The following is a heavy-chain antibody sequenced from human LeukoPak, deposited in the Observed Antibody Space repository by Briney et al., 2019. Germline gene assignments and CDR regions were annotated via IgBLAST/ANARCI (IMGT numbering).Heavy chain of an antibody. Sequence: PSETLSLTCAVSGGSIGSYYWSWIRQPPGKGLEWIGYIDYSGSTNYNPSLKSRVTISVDTSKNQFSLKLSSVTAADTAVYYCARSSYGDASGYWGQGTLVTVSS. J-gene: IGHJ4*02. CDR2: IDYSGST. CDR3: ARSSYGDASGY. CDR1: GGSIGSYY. D-gene: IGHD4-17*01. V-gene: IGHV4-59*01.